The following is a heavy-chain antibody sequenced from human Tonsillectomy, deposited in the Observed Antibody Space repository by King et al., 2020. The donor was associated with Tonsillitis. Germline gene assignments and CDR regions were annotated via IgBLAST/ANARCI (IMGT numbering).Heavy chain of an antibody. D-gene: IGHD2-21*01. Sequence: VQLVESGGGLVQPGGSLRLSCAVSGFTFSDYAMSWVRQAPGKGPEWVSGITGSGDNTYYADSVKGRFTISRDNSKNTMYLQMNSLRGEDSALYYCTTLFASPGGDAWGHGTTVTVSS. J-gene: IGHJ6*02. V-gene: IGHV3-23*04. CDR2: ITGSGDNT. CDR1: GFTFSDYA. CDR3: TTLFASPGGDA.